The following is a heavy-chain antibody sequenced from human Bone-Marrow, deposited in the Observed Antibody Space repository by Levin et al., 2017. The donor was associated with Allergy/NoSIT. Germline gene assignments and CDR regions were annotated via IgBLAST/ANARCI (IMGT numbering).Heavy chain of an antibody. V-gene: IGHV6-1*01. CDR2: TNYRSKWYT. CDR1: GDHVSVTSAA. J-gene: IGHJ5*02. Sequence: SQTLSLTCAISGDHVSVTSAAWNWIRLSPSRGLEWLGRTNYRSKWYTDYAVSVAGRITINLDTSKNHLSLHLNSVTPEDTAIYYCARDFSSGYYYFDPWGQGTQVTVSS. CDR3: ARDFSSGYYYFDP. D-gene: IGHD3-22*01.